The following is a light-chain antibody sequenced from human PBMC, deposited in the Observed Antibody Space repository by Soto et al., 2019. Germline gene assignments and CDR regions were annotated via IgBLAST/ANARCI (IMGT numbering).Light chain of an antibody. CDR1: SGYSNYK. CDR3: GADHGSGSTFVWV. J-gene: IGLJ3*02. V-gene: IGLV9-49*01. CDR2: VGTGGIVG. Sequence: QSVLTQPPSASASLGASVTLTCTLSSGYSNYKVDWYQQRPGKGPRFVMRVGTGGIVGSKGDGIPDRFSVLGSGLNRYLTIKDIQEEDEGDYHCGADHGSGSTFVWVFGGGTKLTV.